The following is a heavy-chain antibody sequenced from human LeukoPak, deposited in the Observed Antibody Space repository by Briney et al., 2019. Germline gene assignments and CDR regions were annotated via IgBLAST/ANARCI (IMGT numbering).Heavy chain of an antibody. CDR2: INPSGGST. CDR1: GYTSTSYY. D-gene: IGHD2-2*01. CDR3: ARGCSSTSCFDYYGMDV. J-gene: IGHJ6*02. Sequence: VASANVSCKATGYTSTSYYMHWVRQAPGQGLEWIGIINPSGGSTSYAQKFQGRVTMTRDTSTSTVYMELSSLRSEDTAVYYCARGCSSTSCFDYYGMDVWGQGTTVTVSS. V-gene: IGHV1-46*01.